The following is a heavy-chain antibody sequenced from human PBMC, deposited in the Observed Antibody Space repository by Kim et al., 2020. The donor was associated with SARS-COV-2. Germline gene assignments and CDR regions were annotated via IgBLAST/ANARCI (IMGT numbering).Heavy chain of an antibody. CDR3: ARDYGEAGKGN. CDR1: GFTFSSYW. CDR2: MNQDGSEI. D-gene: IGHD3-10*01. V-gene: IGHV3-7*01. Sequence: GGSLRLSCAASGFTFSSYWMNWVRQAPGKGLEWVANMNQDGSEIYHAGSVKGRFTISRDNAKNSLYLQMNALRVEDTAVYYCARDYGEAGKGNWGQGTLVTVSS. J-gene: IGHJ4*02.